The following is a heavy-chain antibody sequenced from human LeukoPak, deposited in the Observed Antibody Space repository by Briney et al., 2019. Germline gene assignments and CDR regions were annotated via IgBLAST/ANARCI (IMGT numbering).Heavy chain of an antibody. CDR2: ISSSSSYI. Sequence: GGSLRLSCAASGFTFSSYSMNWVRQAPGEGLEWVSSISSSSSYIYYADSVKGRFTISRDNAKNSLYLQMNSLRAEDTAVYYCARTANFAAGYYIDYWGQGTLVTVSS. D-gene: IGHD6-13*01. J-gene: IGHJ4*02. V-gene: IGHV3-21*01. CDR1: GFTFSSYS. CDR3: ARTANFAAGYYIDY.